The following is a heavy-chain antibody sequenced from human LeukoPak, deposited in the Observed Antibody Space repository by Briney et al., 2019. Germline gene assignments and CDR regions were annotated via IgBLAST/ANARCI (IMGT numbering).Heavy chain of an antibody. V-gene: IGHV1-69*13. CDR1: GGTFSSHA. J-gene: IGHJ4*02. CDR2: IIPIFGTA. D-gene: IGHD2-2*01. CDR3: ARGEGDCSSTSCHLKPIPLDY. Sequence: SVKVSCKASGGTFSSHAISWVRQAPGQGLEWMGGIIPIFGTANYAQKFQGRVTITADESTSTAYMELSSLRSEDTAVYYCARGEGDCSSTSCHLKPIPLDYWGQGTLVTVSS.